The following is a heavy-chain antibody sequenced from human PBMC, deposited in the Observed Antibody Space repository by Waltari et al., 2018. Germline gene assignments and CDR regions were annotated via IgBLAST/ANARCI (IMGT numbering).Heavy chain of an antibody. D-gene: IGHD4-17*01. CDR3: ARWARRTTLTTGGWYFDL. CDR2: SNSDASSI. V-gene: IGHV3-74*01. Sequence: QVPGKGPVGVARSNSDASSISHLDSVKGRFTIPKDNAKKTVYLQMNSLRGEDTAIDYCARWARRTTLTTGGWYFDLWGRGTLVTVSS. J-gene: IGHJ2*01.